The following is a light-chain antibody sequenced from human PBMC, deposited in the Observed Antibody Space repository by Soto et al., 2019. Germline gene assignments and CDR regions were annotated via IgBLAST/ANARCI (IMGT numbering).Light chain of an antibody. CDR3: CSYAGSSTFYV. Sequence: QSALTQPASVSGSPGQSITISCTGTSSDVGSYNLVSWYQQHPGKAPKLTIYEVSKRPSGVPNRFSGSKSGNTASLTISGLQAEDEADYYCCSYAGSSTFYVFGTVTKVTV. CDR2: EVS. CDR1: SSDVGSYNL. V-gene: IGLV2-23*02. J-gene: IGLJ1*01.